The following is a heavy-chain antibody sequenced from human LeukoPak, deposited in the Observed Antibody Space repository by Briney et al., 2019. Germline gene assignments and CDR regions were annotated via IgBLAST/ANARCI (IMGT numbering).Heavy chain of an antibody. CDR2: ISAYNGNT. V-gene: IGHV1-18*01. CDR1: GYTFTIYV. Sequence: ASVKVSCKASGYTFTIYVISWVRQAPGQGLEWMGWISAYNGNTNYAQKLRGRVTMTTDTSTGTAYMELRSLRSDDTAVYYCARTDCSGGSCYPFDYWGQGTLVTVSS. D-gene: IGHD2-15*01. J-gene: IGHJ4*02. CDR3: ARTDCSGGSCYPFDY.